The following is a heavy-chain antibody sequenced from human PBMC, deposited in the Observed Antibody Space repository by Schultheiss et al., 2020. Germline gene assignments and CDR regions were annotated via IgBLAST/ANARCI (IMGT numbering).Heavy chain of an antibody. CDR3: ARDGRPDYYGSGSYYQNYYYGMDV. CDR1: GFTFSSYS. V-gene: IGHV3-21*01. J-gene: IGHJ6*02. D-gene: IGHD3-10*01. Sequence: GESLKIPCAASGFTFSSYSMNWVRQAPGKGLEWVSSISSSSSYIYYADSVKGRFTISRDNAKNSLYLQMNSLRAEDTAVYYCARDGRPDYYGSGSYYQNYYYGMDVWGQGTTVTVSS. CDR2: ISSSSSYI.